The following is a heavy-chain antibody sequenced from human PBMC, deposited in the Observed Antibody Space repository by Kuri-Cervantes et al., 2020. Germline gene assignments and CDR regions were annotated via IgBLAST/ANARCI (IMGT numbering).Heavy chain of an antibody. D-gene: IGHD6-19*01. CDR2: TYYRSKWYN. CDR3: ARGKKLSVVAGETYYFDY. CDR1: GDSVSSDSAA. Sequence: LRLSCAISGDSVSSDSAAWNWIRQSPSRGLEWLGRTYYRSKWYNDYAVSVKSRITINPDTSKNQFSLQLNSVTPEDTAVYYCARGKKLSVVAGETYYFDYWGQGTLVTVSS. V-gene: IGHV6-1*01. J-gene: IGHJ4*02.